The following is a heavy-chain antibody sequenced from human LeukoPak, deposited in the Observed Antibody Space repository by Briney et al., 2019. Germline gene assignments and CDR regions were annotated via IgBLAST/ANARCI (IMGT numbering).Heavy chain of an antibody. D-gene: IGHD3-10*01. J-gene: IGHJ4*02. CDR1: GGSFSSYY. V-gene: IGHV4-59*01. Sequence: SETLSLTCAVYGGSFSSYYWSWIRQPPGKGLEWIGYIYYSGSTNYNPSLKSRVTISVDTSKNQFSLKLSSVTAADTAVYYCARGRDYGSGSYLAYHFDYWGQGTLVTVSS. CDR2: IYYSGST. CDR3: ARGRDYGSGSYLAYHFDY.